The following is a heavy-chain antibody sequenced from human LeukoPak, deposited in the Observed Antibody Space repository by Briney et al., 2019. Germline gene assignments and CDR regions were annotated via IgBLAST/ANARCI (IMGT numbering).Heavy chain of an antibody. CDR2: IYYSGST. Sequence: SETLCLTCTVSGCSISSHYWSWIRQPPGKGLEWVGDIYYSGSTNYKPSVKSRVTISVDKSKNQFSLKLSSVSAADTAVFYCARENSGSYLEFDYWGQGTLVSVSS. V-gene: IGHV4-59*11. J-gene: IGHJ4*02. D-gene: IGHD1-26*01. CDR3: ARENSGSYLEFDY. CDR1: GCSISSHY.